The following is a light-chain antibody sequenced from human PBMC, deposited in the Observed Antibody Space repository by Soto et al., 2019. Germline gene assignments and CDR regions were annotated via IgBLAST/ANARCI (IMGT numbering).Light chain of an antibody. CDR2: EVN. J-gene: IGLJ3*02. Sequence: QAVVTQPASVSGSPGQSITISCTGTSSDVGGYDYVSWYQHHPGKAPKLMIYEVNNRPSGVSNRFSGSKSGNTASLTISGLQAEDEADYFCSSYTRTNTRVFGGGTKVTVL. CDR1: SSDVGGYDY. V-gene: IGLV2-14*01. CDR3: SSYTRTNTRV.